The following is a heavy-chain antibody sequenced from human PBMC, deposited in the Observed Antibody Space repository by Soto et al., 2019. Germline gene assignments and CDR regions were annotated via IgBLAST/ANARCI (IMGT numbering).Heavy chain of an antibody. D-gene: IGHD2-2*01. CDR3: ASPSSYCSSTSCYER. J-gene: IGHJ4*02. CDR1: GYRFTSYW. V-gene: IGHV5-51*01. Sequence: PGESLKISCKGSGYRFTSYWIGWVRQMPGKGLEWMGIIYPGDSDTRYSPSFQGQVTISADKSISTAYLQWSSLKASDTAMYYCASPSSYCSSTSCYERWGQGTLVTVSS. CDR2: IYPGDSDT.